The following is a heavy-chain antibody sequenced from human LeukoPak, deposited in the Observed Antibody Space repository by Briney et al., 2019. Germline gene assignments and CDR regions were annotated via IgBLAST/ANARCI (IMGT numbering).Heavy chain of an antibody. Sequence: ASVKVSCKASGGTFSSYAISWARQAPGQGLEWMGWINPNSGGTNYAQKFQGRVTMTRDTSISTAYMELSRLRSDDTAVYYCASLGRGIEYGWGQGTLVTVSS. D-gene: IGHD3-10*01. V-gene: IGHV1-2*02. CDR2: INPNSGGT. CDR1: GGTFSSYA. J-gene: IGHJ4*02. CDR3: ASLGRGIEYG.